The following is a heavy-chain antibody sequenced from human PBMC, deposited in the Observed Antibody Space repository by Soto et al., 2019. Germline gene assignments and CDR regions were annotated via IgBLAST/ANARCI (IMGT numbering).Heavy chain of an antibody. V-gene: IGHV3-21*01. CDR3: ARWYSSSWSPVYFDY. J-gene: IGHJ4*02. CDR1: GFTFSSYS. CDR2: ISSSSSYI. Sequence: PVGSLRLSCAASGFTFSSYSMNWVRQAPGKGLEWVSSISSSSSYIYYADSVKGRFTISRDNAKNSLYLQMNSLRAEDTAVYYCARWYSSSWSPVYFDYWGQGTLVTVSS. D-gene: IGHD6-13*01.